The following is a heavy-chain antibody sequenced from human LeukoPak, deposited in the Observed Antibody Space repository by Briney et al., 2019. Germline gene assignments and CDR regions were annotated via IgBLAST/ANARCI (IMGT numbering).Heavy chain of an antibody. CDR3: ARGVFAVAGINYFDY. V-gene: IGHV3-30-3*01. CDR1: GFIFSSYA. J-gene: IGHJ4*02. CDR2: ISYDGGNK. Sequence: GGSLRLSCAASGFIFSSYAMHWVRQAPGKGLEWVAVISYDGGNKYYADSVKGRFTISRDNSKNTLYLQMNSLRAEDTAVYYCARGVFAVAGINYFDYWGQGTLVTVSS. D-gene: IGHD6-19*01.